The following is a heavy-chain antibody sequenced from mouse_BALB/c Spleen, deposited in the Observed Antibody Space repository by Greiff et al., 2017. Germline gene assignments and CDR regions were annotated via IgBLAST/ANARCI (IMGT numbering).Heavy chain of an antibody. CDR2: IYPGNSDT. D-gene: IGHD1-2*01. Sequence: EVQLQQSGTVLARPGASVKMSCKASGYSFTSYWMHWVKQRPGQGLEWIGAIYPGNSDTSYNQKFKGKAKLTAVTSASTAYMELSSLTNEDSAVYYCTRAITTATLDNRGQGTTLTVAS. V-gene: IGHV1-5*01. CDR3: TRAITTATLDN. CDR1: GYSFTSYW. J-gene: IGHJ2*01.